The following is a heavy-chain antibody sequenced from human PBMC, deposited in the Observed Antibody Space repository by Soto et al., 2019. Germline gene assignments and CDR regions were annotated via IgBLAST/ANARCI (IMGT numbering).Heavy chain of an antibody. V-gene: IGHV1-24*01. CDR2: FDPEDGET. CDR1: GYTLTELS. J-gene: IGHJ6*02. Sequence: GASVKVSCKVSGYTLTELSMHWVRQAPGKGLEWMGGFDPEDGETIYAQKFQGRVTMTEDTSTDTAYMELSGLRSEDTAVYYCATSTGYYDFWSGYYTGPDPNIYYYYAMDVWGQGTTVTVSS. D-gene: IGHD3-3*01. CDR3: ATSTGYYDFWSGYYTGPDPNIYYYYAMDV.